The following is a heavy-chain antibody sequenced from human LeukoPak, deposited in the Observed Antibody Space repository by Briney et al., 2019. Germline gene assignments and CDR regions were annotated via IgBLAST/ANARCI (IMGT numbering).Heavy chain of an antibody. CDR3: AKRGGSGSYRYYYYYGMDV. CDR1: GFTFSSYG. J-gene: IGHJ6*02. D-gene: IGHD3-10*01. V-gene: IGHV3-30*18. Sequence: GGSLRLSCAASGFTFSSYGMHWVRQAPGKGLEWVAVISYDGSNKYYADSVKGRSTISRDNSKNTLYLQMNSLRAEDTAVYYCAKRGGSGSYRYYYYYGMDVWGQGTTVTVSS. CDR2: ISYDGSNK.